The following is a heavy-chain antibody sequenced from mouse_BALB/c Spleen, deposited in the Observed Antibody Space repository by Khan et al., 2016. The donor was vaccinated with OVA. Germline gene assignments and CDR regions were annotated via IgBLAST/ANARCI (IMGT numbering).Heavy chain of an antibody. Sequence: EVELVESGGGLVKPGGSLKLTCAASGFPFSTYTMSWVRQTPDKRLEWVATISSGSTYTYYPDSVKGRFTISRDNAKNTLYLQMSSLKSEATALFYWTRDGNYAHWYFGVWGAGTTVTVSS. CDR3: TRDGNYAHWYFGV. CDR2: ISSGSTYT. D-gene: IGHD2-1*01. CDR1: GFPFSTYT. J-gene: IGHJ1*01. V-gene: IGHV5-6-4*01.